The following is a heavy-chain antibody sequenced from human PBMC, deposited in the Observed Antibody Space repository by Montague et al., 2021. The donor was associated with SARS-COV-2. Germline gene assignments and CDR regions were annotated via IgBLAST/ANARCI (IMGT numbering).Heavy chain of an antibody. J-gene: IGHJ4*02. D-gene: IGHD6-13*01. CDR1: GGSISSSSYY. Sequence: SGTLSLTCTVSGGSISSSSYYWGWIRQPPGKGLEWIGSIYYSGSTYYNPSLKSRVTISVDTSKNQFSLKLSSVTAADTAVYYCARHKRWRIAAAGRDFGYWGQGTLVTVSS. CDR2: IYYSGST. CDR3: ARHKRWRIAAAGRDFGY. V-gene: IGHV4-39*01.